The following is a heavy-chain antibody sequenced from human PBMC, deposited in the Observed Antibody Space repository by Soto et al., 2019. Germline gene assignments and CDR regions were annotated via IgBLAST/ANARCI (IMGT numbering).Heavy chain of an antibody. D-gene: IGHD3-16*01. CDR1: GFTFSSYA. J-gene: IGHJ3*02. CDR3: ARDYGGDAFDI. V-gene: IGHV3-23*01. CDR2: ISGSRGGT. Sequence: GGSLRLSCAASGFTFSSYAMSWVRQAPGKGLEWVSAISGSRGGTFYADSVRGRFTISGDNSKSTLYLQMNNLRAEDTAVYYCARDYGGDAFDIWGQGTMVTVSS.